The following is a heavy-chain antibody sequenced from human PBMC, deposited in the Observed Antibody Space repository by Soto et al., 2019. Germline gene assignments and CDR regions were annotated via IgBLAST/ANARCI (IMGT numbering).Heavy chain of an antibody. D-gene: IGHD1-1*01. CDR3: AKDLHWYGMDV. Sequence: EVQLLESGGGLVQPGESLRLSCAASGFTFGSYFMNWVRQAPGKGPEWVSDINKDGGRTHYADSVRGRFTISRDNSRNTLYLPMNRLRAEYTALYYCAKDLHWYGMDVWGQGTTVTVSS. CDR1: GFTFGSYF. J-gene: IGHJ6*02. CDR2: INKDGGRT. V-gene: IGHV3-23*01.